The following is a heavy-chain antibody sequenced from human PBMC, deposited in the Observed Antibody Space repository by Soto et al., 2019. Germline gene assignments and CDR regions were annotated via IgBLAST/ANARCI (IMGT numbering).Heavy chain of an antibody. CDR1: GGTFSSYA. V-gene: IGHV1-69*13. CDR3: ARGKGMEENYYYYGLDI. Sequence: SVKVSCKASGGTFSSYAISWVRQAPGQGLEWMGGIIPIFGTANYAQKFQGRVTITADESTSTAYMELSSLRSEDAAVYYCARGKGMEENYYYYGLDIWGQGTTVTSP. J-gene: IGHJ6*02. D-gene: IGHD1-1*01. CDR2: IIPIFGTA.